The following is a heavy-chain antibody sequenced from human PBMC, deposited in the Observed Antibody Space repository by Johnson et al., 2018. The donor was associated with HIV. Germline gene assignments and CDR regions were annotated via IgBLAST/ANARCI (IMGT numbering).Heavy chain of an antibody. CDR1: GFTFSSYE. J-gene: IGHJ3*02. Sequence: EQLVESGGGLIQPGGSLRLSCAASGFTFSSYEMNWVRQAPGKGLEWLSYIGSSGTTISYADSVKGRFTVSRDNAKKTLYLQINSLRAEDTAIYYCTSTAYEAFDTWGQGTMVTVSS. CDR2: IGSSGTTI. CDR3: TSTAYEAFDT. V-gene: IGHV3-48*03.